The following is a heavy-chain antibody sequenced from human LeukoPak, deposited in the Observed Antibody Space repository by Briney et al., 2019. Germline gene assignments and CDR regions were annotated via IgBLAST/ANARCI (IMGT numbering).Heavy chain of an antibody. CDR1: GDSVSSNSPT. D-gene: IGHD3-10*01. J-gene: IGHJ4*02. Sequence: SQTLSLTCAISGDSVSSNSPTWHWIRQSPSRGLEWLGRTYYRSKWYNDYAVSVKSRITINPDTSKNQFSLQLNSVTPEDTAVCYCARGFPTLDYWGQGTLVTVSS. CDR2: TYYRSKWYN. V-gene: IGHV6-1*01. CDR3: ARGFPTLDY.